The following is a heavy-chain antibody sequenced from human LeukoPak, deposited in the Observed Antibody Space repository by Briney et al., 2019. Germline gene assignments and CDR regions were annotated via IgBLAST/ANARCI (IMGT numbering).Heavy chain of an antibody. D-gene: IGHD1-26*01. CDR1: GGSISSYY. J-gene: IGHJ4*02. CDR2: IYTSGST. CDR3: ARNGGSGTYYDGSFDY. V-gene: IGHV4-4*07. Sequence: SETPSLTCTVSGGSISSYYWSWIRQSAGKGLEWIGRIYTSGSTNYNPSLKSRVTMSVDTSKNQFSLKLSSVTAADTAVYYCARNGGSGTYYDGSFDYWGQGTLVTVSS.